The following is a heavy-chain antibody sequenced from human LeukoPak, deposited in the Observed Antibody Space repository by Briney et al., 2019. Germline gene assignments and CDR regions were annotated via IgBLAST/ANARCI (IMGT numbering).Heavy chain of an antibody. J-gene: IGHJ1*01. D-gene: IGHD4-17*01. CDR2: INPSGGST. V-gene: IGHV1-46*01. CDR1: GYTFTSYY. Sequence: ASVKVSCKASGYTFTSYYMHWVRQAPGQGLEWMGIINPSGGSTSYAQKFQGRVTMTRDTSTSTVYMELSSLRSEDTAVYYCARAVEALAVTTYFQHWGQGTLATVSS. CDR3: ARAVEALAVTTYFQH.